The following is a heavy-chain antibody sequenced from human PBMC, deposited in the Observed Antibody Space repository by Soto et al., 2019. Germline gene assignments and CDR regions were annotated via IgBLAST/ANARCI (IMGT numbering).Heavy chain of an antibody. CDR1: GGSISTTTYY. D-gene: IGHD3-22*01. CDR3: ARGDYYDSSGYYVD. Sequence: SETLSLTCTVSGGSISTTTYYWSWIRQPPGKGLEWIGYIYYSGSTYYNPSLKSRVTISVDTSKNQFSLKLSSVTAADTAVYYCARGDYYDSSGYYVDWGQGTLVTVSS. V-gene: IGHV4-30-4*01. CDR2: IYYSGST. J-gene: IGHJ4*02.